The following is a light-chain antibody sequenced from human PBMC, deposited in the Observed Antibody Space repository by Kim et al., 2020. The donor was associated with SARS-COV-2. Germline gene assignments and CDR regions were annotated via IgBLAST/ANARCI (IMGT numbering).Light chain of an antibody. CDR3: QQFHNYLST. Sequence: AIQLTQSPSSLSASVGDRVTITCRASQGIVNTLAWYQQKPGKAPELLIYDASSLQSGVPSRFSGSGSGTDFALTISSLQPEDFATYYCQQFHNYLSTFGQGTRLEIK. CDR2: DAS. CDR1: QGIVNT. J-gene: IGKJ5*01. V-gene: IGKV1D-13*01.